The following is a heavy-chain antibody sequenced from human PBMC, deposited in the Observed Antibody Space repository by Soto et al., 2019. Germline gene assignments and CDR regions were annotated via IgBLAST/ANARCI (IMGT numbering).Heavy chain of an antibody. CDR2: ISNSGSDT. Sequence: EAQLLESGGDLEQPGGSLRLSCTASGFAFSTFGMSWVRQAPGKGLEWVSGISNSGSDTYYADSVKGRFIISRDNSKNTLYLQMSTLRGDDTGVYDCASNSMTHDYWGQGTLVTVSS. CDR1: GFAFSTFG. V-gene: IGHV3-23*01. CDR3: ASNSMTHDY. D-gene: IGHD3-22*01. J-gene: IGHJ4*02.